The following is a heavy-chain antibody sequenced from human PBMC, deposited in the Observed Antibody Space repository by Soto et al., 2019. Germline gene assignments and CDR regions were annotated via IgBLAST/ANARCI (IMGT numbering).Heavy chain of an antibody. V-gene: IGHV3-23*01. CDR2: ISGSGGRT. J-gene: IGHJ6*02. CDR3: ARHYSAMGV. CDR1: GFTFSSYT. Sequence: GGSLRLSCAASGFTFSSYTMAWVRQAPGKGLEWVSAISGSGGRTYYADSVKGRFTISRDNSKNTLYLQMNSLGAEDTAVYYCARHYSAMGVWGQGTTVTVSS.